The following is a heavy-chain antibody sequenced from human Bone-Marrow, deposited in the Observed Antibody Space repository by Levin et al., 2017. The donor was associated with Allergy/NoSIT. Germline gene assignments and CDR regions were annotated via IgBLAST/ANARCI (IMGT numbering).Heavy chain of an antibody. J-gene: IGHJ6*03. D-gene: IGHD2-2*01. V-gene: IGHV3-30*18. CDR2: ISDDGSNR. CDR1: GFTFSTSG. Sequence: GESLKISCAASGFTFSTSGMHWVRQAPGKGLAWVAVISDDGSNRYYADSVKGRFTISRDNSKNTVYLQMNGLRAEDTAVYYCAKNGVVPPAIYFLYYMDVWGKGTTVTVSS. CDR3: AKNGVVPPAIYFLYYMDV.